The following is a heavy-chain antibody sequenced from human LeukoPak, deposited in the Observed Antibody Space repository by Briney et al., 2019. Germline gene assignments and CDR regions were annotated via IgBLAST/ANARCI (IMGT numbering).Heavy chain of an antibody. D-gene: IGHD2-21*01. CDR3: ARKLWGRGTFSTYDY. CDR2: LYWDDDK. Sequence: SGPTLVKPTQTLTLTCTFSGFSLSTTGVGVGWIRQPPGKALECLGILYWDDDKRYSPSLKNRLTITKDPSKNQVVLMMTNMGPVDTATYYCARKLWGRGTFSTYDYWGQGALVTVSP. CDR1: GFSLSTTGVG. V-gene: IGHV2-5*02. J-gene: IGHJ4*02.